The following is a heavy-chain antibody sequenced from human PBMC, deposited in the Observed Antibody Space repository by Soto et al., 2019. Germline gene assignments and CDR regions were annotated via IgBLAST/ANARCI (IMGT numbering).Heavy chain of an antibody. D-gene: IGHD1-26*01. V-gene: IGHV1-2*02. CDR3: GRGRSGQIVIFY. Sequence: SXKVSFKTSGYTXSGHYSNWVRQAPQQGPEWMGEIGPESGATRSSEKFRGRVTMTMDTSITTVYIELRNMSPDDKAVYYCGRGRSGQIVIFYWGQGTPVTVSS. CDR1: GYTXSGHY. J-gene: IGHJ4*02. CDR2: IGPESGAT.